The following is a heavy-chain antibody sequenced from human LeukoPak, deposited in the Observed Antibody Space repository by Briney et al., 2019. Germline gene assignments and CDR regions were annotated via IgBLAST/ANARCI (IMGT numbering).Heavy chain of an antibody. CDR2: ISSGSRYI. Sequence: GGSLRLSCAASGFTFNTYSMNWVRHAPGKGLEWVSSISSGSRYIYYADSVKGRFTISRDNAKNSLYLQMNSLRAEDTAVYYCARDAYCSGGICYSGYWGQGTLVTVSS. J-gene: IGHJ4*02. D-gene: IGHD2-15*01. CDR3: ARDAYCSGGICYSGY. V-gene: IGHV3-21*01. CDR1: GFTFNTYS.